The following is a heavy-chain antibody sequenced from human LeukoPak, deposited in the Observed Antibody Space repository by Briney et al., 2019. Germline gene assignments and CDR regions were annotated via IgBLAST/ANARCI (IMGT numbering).Heavy chain of an antibody. Sequence: GGSLRLSCAASGFGLSSYNMNWVRQAPGMGLEWVSYISSNSENVFYGDSVQGRFTISRDNAENSLFLQMNSLRAEDTAVYYCARDLLGYCSSTSCYAGADHWGQGTLVTVSS. J-gene: IGHJ4*02. CDR3: ARDLLGYCSSTSCYAGADH. CDR1: GFGLSSYN. CDR2: ISSNSENV. D-gene: IGHD2-2*01. V-gene: IGHV3-21*06.